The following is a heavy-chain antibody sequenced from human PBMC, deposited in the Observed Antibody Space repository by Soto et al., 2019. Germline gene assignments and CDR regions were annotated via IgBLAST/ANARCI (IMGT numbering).Heavy chain of an antibody. V-gene: IGHV3-30-3*01. CDR1: GFTFSSYS. J-gene: IGHJ5*02. D-gene: IGHD5-12*01. Sequence: PGGSLRLSGAACGFTFSSYSIHWVRQAPCKGLEWVAVISYDGINKYYADSVKGRFTISRDNSKNTLYLQMNSLRAEDTAVYYCAKDSGYDWEMLKWFDRFGQRTLVTFSS. CDR2: ISYDGINK. CDR3: AKDSGYDWEMLKWFDR.